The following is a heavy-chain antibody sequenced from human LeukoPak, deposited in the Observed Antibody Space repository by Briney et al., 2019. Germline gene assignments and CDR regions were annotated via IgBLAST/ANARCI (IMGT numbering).Heavy chain of an antibody. CDR3: TKLAVASADS. J-gene: IGHJ4*02. CDR1: GFSFSSYE. D-gene: IGHD6-19*01. Sequence: GGSLRLSCAASGFSFSSYEMNWVRQAPGKGLAWVSNISPSGRTKYYADSVKGRFTVSRDNAKNSLYLQMNSLRAGDTGVYYCTKLAVASADSWGQGTLVTVSS. CDR2: ISPSGRTK. V-gene: IGHV3-48*03.